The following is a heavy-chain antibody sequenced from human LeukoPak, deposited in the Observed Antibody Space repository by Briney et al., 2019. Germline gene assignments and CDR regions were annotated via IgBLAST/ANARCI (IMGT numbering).Heavy chain of an antibody. J-gene: IGHJ4*02. CDR2: INSDGSST. V-gene: IGHV3-74*01. CDR1: GFTFSSYW. D-gene: IGHD2-8*01. Sequence: PGGSLRLSCAASGFTFSSYWMHWVRQAPGKGLVWVSRINSDGSSTSYADSVKGRFTISRDNAKNTLYLQMNSLRGDDTAVYFCAKGRAYRVYASSDSWGQGTLVTVSS. CDR3: AKGRAYRVYASSDS.